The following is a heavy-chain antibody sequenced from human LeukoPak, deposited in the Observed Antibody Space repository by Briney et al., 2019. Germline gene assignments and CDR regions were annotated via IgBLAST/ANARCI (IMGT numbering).Heavy chain of an antibody. D-gene: IGHD4-17*01. CDR1: GFAFSTSD. Sequence: SGGSLRLSCSASGFAFSTSDMNWVRQAPGKGLEWISYISGSGAVQYYADSVRGRFIISRDNGKNSLFLQMNSLTAEDTATYYCARDQERYDYGDYGWFDPWGQGTLVTVSS. CDR3: ARDQERYDYGDYGWFDP. J-gene: IGHJ5*02. CDR2: ISGSGAVQ. V-gene: IGHV3-48*03.